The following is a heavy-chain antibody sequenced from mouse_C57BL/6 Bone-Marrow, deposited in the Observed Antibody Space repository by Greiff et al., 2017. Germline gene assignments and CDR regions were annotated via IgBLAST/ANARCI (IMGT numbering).Heavy chain of an antibody. CDR3: ARGRITTVEDY. Sequence: VKLQESGAELARPGASVKLSCKASGYTFTSYGISWVKQRTGQGLEWIGEIDPRSGNTYYNETFKGKDTLTADKSSSTAYMELRSLTSEDSAVYFCARGRITTVEDYWGQGTTLTVSS. J-gene: IGHJ2*01. D-gene: IGHD1-1*01. CDR2: IDPRSGNT. CDR1: GYTFTSYG. V-gene: IGHV1-81*01.